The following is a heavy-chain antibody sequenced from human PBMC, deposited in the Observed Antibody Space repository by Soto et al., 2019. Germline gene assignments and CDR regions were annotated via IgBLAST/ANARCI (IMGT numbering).Heavy chain of an antibody. CDR1: GDSIISSNYY. CDR2: MYYSGST. V-gene: IGHV4-39*01. J-gene: IGHJ6*02. D-gene: IGHD2-2*01. CDR3: ARIVVIPAAPDYYNYYGVDV. Sequence: SETLSLTCTVSGDSIISSNYYWAWIRQSPGKGLERIGNMYYSGSTYYNLSLKSRVTMSVDTSKNQLSLKISSVTAADTSVYYCARIVVIPAAPDYYNYYGVDVWGQGTTVT.